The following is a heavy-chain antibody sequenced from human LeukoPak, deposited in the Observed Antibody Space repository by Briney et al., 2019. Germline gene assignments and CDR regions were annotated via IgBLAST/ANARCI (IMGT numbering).Heavy chain of an antibody. CDR3: ARLLFAGDSRYFDY. CDR1: GYTFTSCY. D-gene: IGHD7-27*01. J-gene: IGHJ4*02. Sequence: GASVKVSCKASGYTFTSCYMHWVRQAPGQGLEWMGGIIPIFGTANYAQKFQGRVTITADESTSTAYMELSSLRSEDTAVYYCARLLFAGDSRYFDYWGQGTLVTVSS. V-gene: IGHV1-69*13. CDR2: IIPIFGTA.